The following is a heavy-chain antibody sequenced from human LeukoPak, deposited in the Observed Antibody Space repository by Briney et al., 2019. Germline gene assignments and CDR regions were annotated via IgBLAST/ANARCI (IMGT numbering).Heavy chain of an antibody. CDR3: AKRHQNYHDSSGYYIDY. CDR1: GFTFSSYA. D-gene: IGHD3-22*01. CDR2: ISGSGGST. J-gene: IGHJ4*02. V-gene: IGHV3-23*01. Sequence: GGSLRLSCAASGFTFSSYAMSWVRQAPGKGLEWVSAISGSGGSTYYADSVKGRFTISRDNSKNTLYLQMNSLRAEDTAVYYCAKRHQNYHDSSGYYIDYWGQGTLVTVSS.